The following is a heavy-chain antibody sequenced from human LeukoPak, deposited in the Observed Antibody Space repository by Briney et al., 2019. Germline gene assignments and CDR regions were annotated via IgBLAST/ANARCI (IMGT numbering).Heavy chain of an antibody. CDR1: GFTFSSYA. Sequence: GGSLRLSCAASGFTFSSYAMGWVRQAPGKGLEWVSAISGSGGSTYCADSVKGRFTISRDNSKNTLYLQMNSLRAEDTAVYYCAKDHCSGGSCYGTAIYYYYGMDVWGQGTTVTVSS. D-gene: IGHD2-15*01. V-gene: IGHV3-23*01. CDR3: AKDHCSGGSCYGTAIYYYYGMDV. J-gene: IGHJ6*02. CDR2: ISGSGGST.